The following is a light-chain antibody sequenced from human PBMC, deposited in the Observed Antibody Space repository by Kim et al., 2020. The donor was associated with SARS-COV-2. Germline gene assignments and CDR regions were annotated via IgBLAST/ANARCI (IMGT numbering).Light chain of an antibody. V-gene: IGKV3-11*01. CDR3: QQRSNWPT. CDR2: DAS. J-gene: IGKJ2*01. CDR1: QSVSSY. Sequence: LALSPGERATLSCRASQSVSSYLAWYQQKHGQAPRLLIYDASNRATGIPARFSGSGSGTDFTLTISSLGPEDFAVYYCQQRSNWPTFGQGTKLEI.